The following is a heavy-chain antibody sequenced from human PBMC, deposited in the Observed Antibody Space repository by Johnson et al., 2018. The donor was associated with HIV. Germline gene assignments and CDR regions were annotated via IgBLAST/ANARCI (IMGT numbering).Heavy chain of an antibody. CDR2: IKQDGSEK. D-gene: IGHD2-15*01. CDR3: ASLGGPPPFPRNDAFDI. Sequence: VQLVESGGGVVQPGRSLRLSCAASGFTFSTYWMSWVRQVPGKGLEWVANIKQDGSEKYYADSVKGRFTISRDNSKNTLYLQMNSLRAEDTAGYYCASLGGPPPFPRNDAFDIWGQGTMVTVSS. CDR1: GFTFSTYW. V-gene: IGHV3-7*02. J-gene: IGHJ3*02.